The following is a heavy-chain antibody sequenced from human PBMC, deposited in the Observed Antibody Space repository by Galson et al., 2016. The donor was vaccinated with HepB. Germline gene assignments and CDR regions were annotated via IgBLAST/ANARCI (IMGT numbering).Heavy chain of an antibody. CDR2: ISNDGSRA. Sequence: SLRLSCAVSGLPFSAYWLHWVRQAPGKGLEWVARISNDGSRAAYADSVKGRFTISRDNSKNTLYLLLNSLRAEDTSLYYCASRQILVVAGARQDFFDFWGQGTVVTVSS. J-gene: IGHJ3*01. V-gene: IGHV3-74*01. CDR3: ASRQILVVAGARQDFFDF. D-gene: IGHD2-15*01. CDR1: GLPFSAYW.